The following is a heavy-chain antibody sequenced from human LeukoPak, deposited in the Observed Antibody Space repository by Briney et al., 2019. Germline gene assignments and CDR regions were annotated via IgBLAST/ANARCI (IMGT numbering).Heavy chain of an antibody. CDR2: ISSSSSYI. CDR3: ARDARNWNDDYYFDY. V-gene: IGHV3-21*04. D-gene: IGHD1-1*01. Sequence: PGGSLRLSCAASGFTFSSYSMNWVRQAPGKGLEWVSSISSSSSYIYYADSVKGRFTISRDNAKNSLYLQMNSLRAEDTALYYCARDARNWNDDYYFDYWGQGTLVTVSS. CDR1: GFTFSSYS. J-gene: IGHJ4*02.